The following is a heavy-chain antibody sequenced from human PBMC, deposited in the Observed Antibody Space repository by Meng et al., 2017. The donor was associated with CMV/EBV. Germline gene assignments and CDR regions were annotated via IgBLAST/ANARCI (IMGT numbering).Heavy chain of an antibody. J-gene: IGHJ3*02. CDR2: TNSDGSST. Sequence: RGSLTLSCVVSAFTFSSHWKHWVRQVPGKGLVWVSCTNSDGSSTSYTDSVKGRFTISRDNAKNTLYLQMNSLRAEDTDVYYFARVSVMELLVCEDKDDAFDIWGQGTMVTVSS. V-gene: IGHV3-74*01. CDR3: ARVSVMELLVCEDKDDAFDI. CDR1: AFTFSSHW. D-gene: IGHD1-26*01.